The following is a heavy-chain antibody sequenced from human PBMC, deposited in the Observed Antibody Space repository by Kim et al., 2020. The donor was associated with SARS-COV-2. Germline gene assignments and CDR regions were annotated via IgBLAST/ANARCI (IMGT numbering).Heavy chain of an antibody. Sequence: GGSLRLSCVTSGFTFSSYAMSWVRQAPGKGLEWVSAISGSGGSTHYADSVKGRFTISRDNSKNTLYLQMNSLRAEDTAVYYCAKASGSYYKWFDPWGQGTLVTVSS. D-gene: IGHD1-26*01. V-gene: IGHV3-23*01. J-gene: IGHJ5*02. CDR1: GFTFSSYA. CDR2: ISGSGGST. CDR3: AKASGSYYKWFDP.